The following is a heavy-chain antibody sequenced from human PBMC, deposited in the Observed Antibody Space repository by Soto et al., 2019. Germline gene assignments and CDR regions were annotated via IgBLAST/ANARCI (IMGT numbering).Heavy chain of an antibody. D-gene: IGHD2-2*01. CDR1: GYTFSHYG. CDR2: TSADNDDT. J-gene: IGHJ4*02. Sequence: ASVKVSCKASGYTFSHYGISWVRQAPGQGLEWMAWTSADNDDTNYAEKLQGRVTLTTDTSTGTAYMELRSLRSDDTAVYFCARDERGNCNGHSCYYFDYWGQGTLVTVSS. V-gene: IGHV1-18*04. CDR3: ARDERGNCNGHSCYYFDY.